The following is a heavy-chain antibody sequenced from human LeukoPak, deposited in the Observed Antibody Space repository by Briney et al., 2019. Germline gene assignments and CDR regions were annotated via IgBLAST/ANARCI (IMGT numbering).Heavy chain of an antibody. J-gene: IGHJ3*02. D-gene: IGHD1-7*01. CDR2: ISYDGSNK. Sequence: GRSLRLSCAASGITFNSYGMHWVRQAPGKGLEWVAVISYDGSNKYYADSVKGRFTISRDNSKNTLSLQMDSLRTEDTALYYCAKGLNWNYLGAFDIWGQGTIVTVSS. CDR3: AKGLNWNYLGAFDI. CDR1: GITFNSYG. V-gene: IGHV3-30*18.